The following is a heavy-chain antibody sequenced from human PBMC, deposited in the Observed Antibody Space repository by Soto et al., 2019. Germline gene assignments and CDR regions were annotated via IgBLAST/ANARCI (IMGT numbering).Heavy chain of an antibody. CDR2: IYWDDDK. V-gene: IGHV2-5*02. Sequence: QITLKESGPPVVKPTETLTLTCTFSGFSLTTSGVGVGWVRQSPGKAPEWLALIYWDDDKRYSTSLKSRLTITKDTSKNQVVLTMANVDPADTATYYCAHRVLRTVFGLVTTTAIYFDSWGQGTPVVVSS. J-gene: IGHJ4*02. CDR1: GFSLTTSGVG. D-gene: IGHD3-3*01. CDR3: AHRVLRTVFGLVTTTAIYFDS.